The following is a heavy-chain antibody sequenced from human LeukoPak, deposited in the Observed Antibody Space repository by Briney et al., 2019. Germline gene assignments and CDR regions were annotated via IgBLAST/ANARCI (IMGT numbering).Heavy chain of an antibody. Sequence: PGGSLRLSCAASGFTFSSYAMSWVRQAPGKGLEWIGSIYYSGSTYYNPSLKSRVTISVDTSKNQFSLKLSSVTAADTAVYYCARQPYSSGWLDYWGQGTLVTVSS. V-gene: IGHV4-39*01. CDR2: IYYSGST. CDR3: ARQPYSSGWLDY. D-gene: IGHD6-19*01. CDR1: GFTFSSYA. J-gene: IGHJ4*02.